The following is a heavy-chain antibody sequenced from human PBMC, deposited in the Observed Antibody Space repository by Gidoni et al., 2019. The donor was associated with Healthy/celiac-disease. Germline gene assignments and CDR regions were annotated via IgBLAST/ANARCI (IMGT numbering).Heavy chain of an antibody. CDR2: IIPIFGTA. J-gene: IGHJ6*03. CDR3: ARDRCSSTSCYEVNYYYYYYMDV. CDR1: GGTFSSYA. V-gene: IGHV1-69*06. Sequence: QVQLVQSGAEVKKPGSSVKVSCKASGGTFSSYAISWVRQAPGQGLEWMGGIIPIFGTANYAQKFQGRVTITADKSTSTAYMELSSLRSEDTAVYYCARDRCSSTSCYEVNYYYYYYMDVWGKGTTVTVSS. D-gene: IGHD2-2*01.